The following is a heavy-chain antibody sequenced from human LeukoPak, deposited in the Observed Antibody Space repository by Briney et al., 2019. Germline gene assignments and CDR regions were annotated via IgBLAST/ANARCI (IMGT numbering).Heavy chain of an antibody. CDR2: ISGSGGST. D-gene: IGHD3-10*01. J-gene: IGHJ5*02. CDR3: AKGQITFDP. Sequence: GGSLRLSCEASGFTFSRYWMHWVRQAPGKGLEWVSAISGSGGSTYYADSVKGRFTISRDNSKNTLYLQMNSLRVEDTAVYYCAKGQITFDPWGQGTLVTVSS. V-gene: IGHV3-23*01. CDR1: GFTFSRYW.